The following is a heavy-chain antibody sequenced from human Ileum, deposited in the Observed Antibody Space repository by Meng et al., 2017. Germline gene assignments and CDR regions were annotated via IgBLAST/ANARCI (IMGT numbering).Heavy chain of an antibody. CDR2: IYYGGST. Sequence: QLRLQESGLGLVKPSETPSLTCSVSSGSFTNNNYYWVWIRRPPGKGLEWIGSIYYGGSTYYNPSLKSRVTISVDTSTNQFSLKLISVTAADTAVYYCARRAHYGDPPRWGQGTLVTVSS. CDR1: SGSFTNNNYY. D-gene: IGHD4-17*01. V-gene: IGHV4-39*01. CDR3: ARRAHYGDPPR. J-gene: IGHJ4*02.